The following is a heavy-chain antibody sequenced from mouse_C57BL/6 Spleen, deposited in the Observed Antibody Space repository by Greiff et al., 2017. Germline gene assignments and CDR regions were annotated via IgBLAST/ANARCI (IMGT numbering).Heavy chain of an antibody. D-gene: IGHD1-1*01. CDR1: GYTFTSYG. CDR3: ARSGGYYGSGLTG. V-gene: IGHV1-81*01. Sequence: QVQLQQPGAELARPGASVKLSCKASGYTFTSYGISWVKQRTGQGLEWIGEISPRSGNTYYNEKFKGKATLTADKSSSTAYMELRSLTSEDSAVYFCARSGGYYGSGLTGWGQGTTLTVSS. J-gene: IGHJ2*01. CDR2: ISPRSGNT.